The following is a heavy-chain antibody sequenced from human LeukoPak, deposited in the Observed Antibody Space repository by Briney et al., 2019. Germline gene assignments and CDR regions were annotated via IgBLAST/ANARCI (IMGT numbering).Heavy chain of an antibody. D-gene: IGHD3-3*01. CDR2: IYYSGST. J-gene: IGHJ5*02. CDR3: ARDRRNDFWSGPRGANWFDP. CDR1: GGSISSGGYY. V-gene: IGHV4-31*03. Sequence: SETLSLTCTVSGGSISSGGYYWSWIRQHPGKGLEWIGYIYYSGSTYYNPSLKSRVTISVDTSKNQFSLKLSSVTAADTAVYYCARDRRNDFWSGPRGANWFDPWGQGTLVTVSS.